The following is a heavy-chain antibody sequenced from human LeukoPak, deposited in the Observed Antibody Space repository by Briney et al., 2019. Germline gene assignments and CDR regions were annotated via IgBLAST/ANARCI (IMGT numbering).Heavy chain of an antibody. Sequence: ASVKVSFKASGYTFTSYGISWVRQAPGQGLEWMGWISAYNGNTNYAQKLQGRVTMTTDTSTSTAYMELRSLRSDDTAVYYCARDSPQLGGSGAYFDYWGQGTLVTVSS. V-gene: IGHV1-18*01. CDR3: ARDSPQLGGSGAYFDY. CDR1: GYTFTSYG. D-gene: IGHD1-1*01. CDR2: ISAYNGNT. J-gene: IGHJ4*02.